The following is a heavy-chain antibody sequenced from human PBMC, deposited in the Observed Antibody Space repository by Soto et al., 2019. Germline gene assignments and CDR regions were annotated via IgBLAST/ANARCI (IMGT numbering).Heavy chain of an antibody. CDR1: GGSFSGYY. J-gene: IGHJ4*02. D-gene: IGHD6-6*01. Sequence: PSETLSLTCAVYGGSFSGYYWSWIRQPPGKGLEWIGEINHSGSTNYNPSLKSRVTISVDTSKNQFSLKLSSVTAADTAVYYCARVRGVAARLVSFDYWGQGTLVTVSS. V-gene: IGHV4-34*01. CDR2: INHSGST. CDR3: ARVRGVAARLVSFDY.